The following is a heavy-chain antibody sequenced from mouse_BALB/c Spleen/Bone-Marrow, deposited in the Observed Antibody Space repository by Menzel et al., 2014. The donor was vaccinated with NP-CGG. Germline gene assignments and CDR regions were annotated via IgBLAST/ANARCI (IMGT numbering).Heavy chain of an antibody. V-gene: IGHV1-14*01. Sequence: LVESGPELVKPRTSVKMSCKASGYTFTSYVIHWVKPKPGQGLEWIGYINPFNDGTKYNEKFKDKATLTSDKSSSTAYMELSSLTSEDSAVYYCARTGNYYGSSFDYWGQGTTLTVSS. CDR3: ARTGNYYGSSFDY. D-gene: IGHD1-1*01. CDR1: GYTFTSYV. J-gene: IGHJ2*01. CDR2: INPFNDGT.